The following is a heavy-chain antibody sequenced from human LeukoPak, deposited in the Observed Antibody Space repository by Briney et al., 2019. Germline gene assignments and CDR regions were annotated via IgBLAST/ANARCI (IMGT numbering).Heavy chain of an antibody. V-gene: IGHV1-46*01. CDR2: INPSGGST. J-gene: IGHJ5*02. CDR3: ARARGGFGDVDAQRRFDP. CDR1: GYTFTSYY. D-gene: IGHD3-10*01. Sequence: GASVKVSCKASGYTFTSYYMHWVRQAPGQGLEWMGIINPSGGSTSYAQKFQGRVTMTRDTSTSTVYMELSSLRSEDTAVYYCARARGGFGDVDAQRRFDPWGQGTLVTVSS.